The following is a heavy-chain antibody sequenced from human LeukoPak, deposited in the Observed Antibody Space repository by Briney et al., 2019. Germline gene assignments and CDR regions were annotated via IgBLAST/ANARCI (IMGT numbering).Heavy chain of an antibody. CDR2: FSAYNGNT. CDR1: GYTFTNYG. D-gene: IGHD6-19*01. Sequence: ASVKVSCKASGYTFTNYGITWVRQAPGQGLEWMGWFSAYNGNTNYAQKLQDRVTMTTDTSTNTAYMELRSLRSGDTAVYFCARGVAGTEGLFEYWGQGTLVTVSS. V-gene: IGHV1-18*01. CDR3: ARGVAGTEGLFEY. J-gene: IGHJ4*02.